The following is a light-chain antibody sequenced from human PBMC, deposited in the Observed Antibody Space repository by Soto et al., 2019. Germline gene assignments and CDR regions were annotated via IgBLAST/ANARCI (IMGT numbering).Light chain of an antibody. V-gene: IGLV2-14*01. Sequence: QSALTQPASVSGSPGQSITISCTGTSSDVGRYDYVSWYQQHPGKAPKLMIYDVSNRPSGVSNRFSGSKSGNTASLTISGLQAEDEADYYCSSYTGSSTLFGGGTKVTVL. CDR1: SSDVGRYDY. CDR3: SSYTGSSTL. J-gene: IGLJ2*01. CDR2: DVS.